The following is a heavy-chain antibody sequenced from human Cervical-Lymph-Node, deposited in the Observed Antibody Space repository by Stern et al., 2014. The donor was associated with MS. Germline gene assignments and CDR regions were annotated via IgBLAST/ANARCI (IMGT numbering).Heavy chain of an antibody. Sequence: VQLLQSGPGLVKPSETLSLTCTVSGGSISSYYWSWIRQPPGKGLEWIGYIYYSGSTNYNPSLKSRVTISVDTSKNQFSLKLSSVTAADTAVYYCARGGSWFDPWGQGTLVTVSS. J-gene: IGHJ5*02. CDR2: IYYSGST. CDR1: GGSISSYY. D-gene: IGHD2-15*01. CDR3: ARGGSWFDP. V-gene: IGHV4-59*01.